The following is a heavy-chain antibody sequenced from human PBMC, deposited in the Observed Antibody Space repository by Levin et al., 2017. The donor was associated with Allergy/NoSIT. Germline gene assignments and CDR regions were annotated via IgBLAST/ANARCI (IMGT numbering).Heavy chain of an antibody. CDR2: IYYSGST. CDR3: ARGRDEGYITATPLYYFDY. Sequence: SETLSLTCTVSGGSISSYYWSWIRQPPGKGLEWIGYIYYSGSTNYNPSLKSRVTISVDTSKNHFSLKLSSVTAADTAVYYCARGRDEGYITATPLYYFDYWGQGTLVSVSS. CDR1: GGSISSYY. V-gene: IGHV4-59*13. J-gene: IGHJ4*02. D-gene: IGHD1-7*01.